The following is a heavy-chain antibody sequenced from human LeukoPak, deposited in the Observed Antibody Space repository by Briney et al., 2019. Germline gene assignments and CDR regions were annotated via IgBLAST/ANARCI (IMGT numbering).Heavy chain of an antibody. CDR2: IRGDGNKK. Sequence: PGGSLRLSCEVSGFYFNNSWMNWVRQAPGKGLEWVANIRGDGNKKYYVDSVKGRFTISRDNAMNSLYLQMSSLRAEDTAVYYCARDVSVETAQDVWVDAFDIWGQGTMVTVSS. CDR1: GFYFNNSW. J-gene: IGHJ3*02. CDR3: ARDVSVETAQDVWVDAFDI. D-gene: IGHD2-21*02. V-gene: IGHV3-7*03.